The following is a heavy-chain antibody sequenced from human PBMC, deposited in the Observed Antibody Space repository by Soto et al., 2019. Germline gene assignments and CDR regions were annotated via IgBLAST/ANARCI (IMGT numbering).Heavy chain of an antibody. CDR2: ISGSGGST. J-gene: IGHJ4*02. CDR1: GFTFSSYA. CDR3: AKSAEPRGAVPDIPDY. D-gene: IGHD2-21*02. Sequence: GRSLRLSCAASGFTFSSYAMSWVRQAPGKGLEWVSAISGSGGSTYYADSVKGRFTISRDNSKNTLYLQMNSLGAEDTAVYYCAKSAEPRGAVPDIPDYWGQGSLVTGSA. V-gene: IGHV3-23*01.